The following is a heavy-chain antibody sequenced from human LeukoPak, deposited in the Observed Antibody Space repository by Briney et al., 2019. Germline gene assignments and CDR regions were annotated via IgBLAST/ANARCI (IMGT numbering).Heavy chain of an antibody. Sequence: GALLLSCAAAGFIFSTYWMTWGRQAAGKGLEWVANIEPAGSETYYVDPVKGRFTISRDNAKNLLYLQMNSLRAEDTAVYYCGRFGDEAAVDYWGQGTLVTVSS. CDR3: GRFGDEAAVDY. CDR1: GFIFSTYW. D-gene: IGHD3-10*01. J-gene: IGHJ4*02. V-gene: IGHV3-7*01. CDR2: IEPAGSET.